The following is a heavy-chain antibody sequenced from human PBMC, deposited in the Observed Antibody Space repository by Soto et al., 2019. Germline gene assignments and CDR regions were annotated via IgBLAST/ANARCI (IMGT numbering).Heavy chain of an antibody. CDR1: GGSISSGGYY. CDR3: ARGIDPYYYGSGSALNWFDP. CDR2: IYYSGST. D-gene: IGHD3-10*01. V-gene: IGHV4-31*03. Sequence: TSETLSLTCTVSGGSISSGGYYWSWIRQHPGKGLEWIGYIYYSGSTYYNPSLKSRVTISVDTSKNQFSLKLSSVTAADTAVYYCARGIDPYYYGSGSALNWFDPWGQGTLVTVSS. J-gene: IGHJ5*02.